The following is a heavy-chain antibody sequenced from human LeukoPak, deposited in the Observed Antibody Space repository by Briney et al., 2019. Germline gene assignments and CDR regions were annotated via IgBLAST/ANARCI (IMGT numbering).Heavy chain of an antibody. D-gene: IGHD2-15*01. J-gene: IGHJ5*02. CDR2: IRYDGSNK. V-gene: IGHV3-30*02. CDR1: GFTFSSYG. Sequence: PGGSLRLSCAASGFTFSSYGMHWVRQAPGKGLEWVAFIRYDGSNKYYADSVKGRFTISRDNSKYTLYLQMNSLRAEDTAVYYCAREGYCSAGSCYSGWFDPWGQGTLVTVSS. CDR3: AREGYCSAGSCYSGWFDP.